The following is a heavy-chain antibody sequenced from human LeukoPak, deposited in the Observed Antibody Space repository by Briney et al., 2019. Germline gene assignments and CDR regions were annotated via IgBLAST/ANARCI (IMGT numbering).Heavy chain of an antibody. Sequence: GGSLRLSCTAPGFTFSSYAIHWIRQAPGKGLEWVALVWHGGSNRYYSEAVKGRFTISRDNSKNTVYLQINSLRAEDTAVYYCARELFGSGSCPDYWGQGTRVTVSS. CDR2: VWHGGSNR. D-gene: IGHD3-10*01. V-gene: IGHV3-33*01. CDR3: ARELFGSGSCPDY. J-gene: IGHJ4*02. CDR1: GFTFSSYA.